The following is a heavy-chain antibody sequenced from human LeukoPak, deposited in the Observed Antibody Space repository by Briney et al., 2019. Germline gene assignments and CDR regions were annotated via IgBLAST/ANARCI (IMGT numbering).Heavy chain of an antibody. D-gene: IGHD3-3*01. Sequence: SETLSLTCTVSGGSISSHYWSWIRQPPGKGLEWIGYIYYSGSTNYNPSLKSRVTISVDTSKNQFSLKLSSVTAADTAVYYCARMGITIFGVVTKAFDIWGQGTMVTVSS. CDR1: GGSISSHY. V-gene: IGHV4-59*11. CDR2: IYYSGST. CDR3: ARMGITIFGVVTKAFDI. J-gene: IGHJ3*02.